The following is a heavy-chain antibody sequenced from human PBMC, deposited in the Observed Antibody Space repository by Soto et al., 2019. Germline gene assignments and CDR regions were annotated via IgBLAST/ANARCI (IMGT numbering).Heavy chain of an antibody. Sequence: ASVKVSCKASGYTFTSYYMHWVRQAPGQGLEWMGIINPSGGSTSYAQKFQGRVTMTRDTSTSTVYMELSSLRSEDTAVYYCAREGCTNGVCYGYYYYYGIDVWGQGTAGTVSS. CDR2: INPSGGST. V-gene: IGHV1-46*01. J-gene: IGHJ6*02. CDR1: GYTFTSYY. D-gene: IGHD2-8*01. CDR3: AREGCTNGVCYGYYYYYGIDV.